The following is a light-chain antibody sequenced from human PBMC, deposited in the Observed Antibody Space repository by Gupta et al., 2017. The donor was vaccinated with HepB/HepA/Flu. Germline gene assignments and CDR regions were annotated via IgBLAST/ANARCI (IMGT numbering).Light chain of an antibody. Sequence: QSVLTQPPSASGTPGQRVTISCSGSSSNLGINPVNWYQQLPGTAPKLLIYSNNQRPSGVPDRFSGSKSGTSASLAISGLQSEDEADYYCAAWDDSLNGRYVVFGGGTKLTVL. CDR2: SNN. CDR3: AAWDDSLNGRYVV. V-gene: IGLV1-44*01. CDR1: SSNLGINP. J-gene: IGLJ2*01.